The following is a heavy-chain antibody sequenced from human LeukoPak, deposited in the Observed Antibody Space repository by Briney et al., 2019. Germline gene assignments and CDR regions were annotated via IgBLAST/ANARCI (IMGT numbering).Heavy chain of an antibody. J-gene: IGHJ6*03. CDR2: IGGSGSSA. V-gene: IGHV3-23*01. Sequence: GGSLRLSCVGTGLTFRSYAMTWIRQAPGKGLEGVADIGGSGSSAFYADSVKGRFTISRDNAKSTMYVEMHSLRVEDTAAYFCAKLADFWSGYYSSFYYYYMDVWGKGTAVTVSS. D-gene: IGHD3-3*01. CDR3: AKLADFWSGYYSSFYYYYMDV. CDR1: GLTFRSYA.